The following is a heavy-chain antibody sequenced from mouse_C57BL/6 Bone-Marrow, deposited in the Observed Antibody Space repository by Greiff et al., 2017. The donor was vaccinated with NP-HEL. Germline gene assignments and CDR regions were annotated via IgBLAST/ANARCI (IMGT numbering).Heavy chain of an antibody. V-gene: IGHV14-4*01. J-gene: IGHJ4*01. Sequence: VQLQQSGAELVRPGASVKLSCTASGFNIKDDYMHWVKQRPEQGLEWIGWIDPENGDTEYASKFQGKATITADTSSNTAYLQLSSLTSEDTAVYYCTTSDYDAMDDWGQGTSVTVSS. CDR2: IDPENGDT. CDR1: GFNIKDDY. CDR3: TTSDYDAMDD.